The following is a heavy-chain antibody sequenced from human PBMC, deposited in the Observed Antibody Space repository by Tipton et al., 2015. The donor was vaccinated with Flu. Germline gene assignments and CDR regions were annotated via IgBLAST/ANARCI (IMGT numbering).Heavy chain of an antibody. CDR1: GYTFTDYD. CDR3: AKDGWDTRGWYPFDY. V-gene: IGHV1-8*02. Sequence: QVQLVQSGAEVKKPGASVKVSCKASGYTFTDYDIDWVRQAPGQGLEWVGWINPNSGNSGYAQKFQGRVTMTRNTSITTAYMELRSLTSEDTAVYYCAKDGWDTRGWYPFDYWGQGTLVTVSS. CDR2: INPNSGNS. D-gene: IGHD6-19*01. J-gene: IGHJ4*02.